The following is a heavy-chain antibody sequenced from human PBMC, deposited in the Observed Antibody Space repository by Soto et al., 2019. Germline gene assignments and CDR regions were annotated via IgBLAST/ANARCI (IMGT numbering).Heavy chain of an antibody. J-gene: IGHJ3*02. V-gene: IGHV3-21*01. CDR3: ARDWPLGSYYDILTGYYYAFDI. CDR1: VFTFSSYS. D-gene: IGHD3-9*01. Sequence: SVRLSCAASVFTFSSYSMNWVRQAPGKGLEWVSSISSSSSYIYYADSAKGRFTISRDNAKNSLYLQMNSLRAKDTAVYYCARDWPLGSYYDILTGYYYAFDIWGQGTMVTVSS. CDR2: ISSSSSYI.